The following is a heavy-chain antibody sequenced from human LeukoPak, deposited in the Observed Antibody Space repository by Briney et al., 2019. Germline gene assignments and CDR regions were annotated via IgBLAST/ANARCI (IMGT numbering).Heavy chain of an antibody. V-gene: IGHV3-74*01. J-gene: IGHJ4*02. CDR3: ARLVGTTALLDY. CDR2: INNDGSVT. D-gene: IGHD1-26*01. Sequence: QPGGSLRPSCAASGITFSSYWMNWVRQAPGKGLVWVSRINNDGSVTNYADSVKGRFTISRDNAKNTLYLQMNSLRAEDTAVYYCARLVGTTALLDYWGQGTLVTVSS. CDR1: GITFSSYW.